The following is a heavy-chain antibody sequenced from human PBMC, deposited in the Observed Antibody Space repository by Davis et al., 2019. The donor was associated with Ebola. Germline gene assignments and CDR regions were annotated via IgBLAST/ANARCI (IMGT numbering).Heavy chain of an antibody. D-gene: IGHD3-22*01. CDR3: AKGPRITMIVVVIPTDY. CDR2: ISGSGGST. J-gene: IGHJ4*02. Sequence: PGGSLRLSCAASGFTFSSYAMSWVRQAPGKGLEWVSAISGSGGSTYYADSVKGRFTISRDNSKNTLYLQMNSLRAEDTAVYYCAKGPRITMIVVVIPTDYWGQGTLVTVSS. V-gene: IGHV3-23*01. CDR1: GFTFSSYA.